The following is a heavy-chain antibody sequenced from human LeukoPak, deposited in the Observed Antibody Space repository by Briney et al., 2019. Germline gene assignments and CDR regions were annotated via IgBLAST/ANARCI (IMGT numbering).Heavy chain of an antibody. J-gene: IGHJ4*02. CDR2: VKSKAVGETT. Sequence: GGSLRLFCAASGFTFSDAWMNWVRQAPGKGLEWVARVKSKAVGETTSYAAPVRGRFSISRDDSRDMLYLQMNSLETEDTAVYYCATCNGDCYFNFWGQGTLVTVSS. CDR1: GFTFSDAW. V-gene: IGHV3-15*01. D-gene: IGHD2-21*02. CDR3: ATCNGDCYFNF.